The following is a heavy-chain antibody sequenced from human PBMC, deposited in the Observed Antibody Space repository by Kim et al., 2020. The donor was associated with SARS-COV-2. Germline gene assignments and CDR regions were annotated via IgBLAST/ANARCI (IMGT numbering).Heavy chain of an antibody. CDR2: IYYSGST. J-gene: IGHJ4*02. Sequence: SETLSLTCTVSGGSISSSSYYWGWIRQPPGKGLEWIGSIYYSGSTYYNPSLKSRVTISVDTSKNQFSLKLSSVTAADTAVYYCASLGNQYSSSWYWLEGGRAAQFDYWGQGTLVTVSS. V-gene: IGHV4-39*01. D-gene: IGHD6-13*01. CDR1: GGSISSSSYY. CDR3: ASLGNQYSSSWYWLEGGRAAQFDY.